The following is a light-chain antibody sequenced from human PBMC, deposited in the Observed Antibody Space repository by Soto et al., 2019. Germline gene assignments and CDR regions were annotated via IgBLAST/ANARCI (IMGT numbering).Light chain of an antibody. CDR1: QSVDSF. CDR2: DAS. J-gene: IGKJ2*01. V-gene: IGKV3-11*01. Sequence: EIVLTQSPATLSLSPGEGATLSCRASQSVDSFLAWYQQKPGQAPRLLIYDASNRATGIPARFRGSGSGTDFTLTISRLEPEDFAVYYCQQRSNWPPLVTFGQGTKLEIK. CDR3: QQRSNWPPLVT.